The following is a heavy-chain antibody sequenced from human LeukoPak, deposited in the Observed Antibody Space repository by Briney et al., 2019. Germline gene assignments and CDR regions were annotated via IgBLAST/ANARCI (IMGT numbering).Heavy chain of an antibody. D-gene: IGHD6-19*01. J-gene: IGHJ5*02. CDR3: AKGAGPPWFDP. CDR2: IYHSGST. Sequence: PSETLSLTCTVSGGSISSYYWSWIRQPPGKGLEWIGSIYHSGSTNYNPSLKGRVTISVDTSKNQFSLNLNSVTAADTAVYYCAKGAGPPWFDPWGQGTLVTVSS. CDR1: GGSISSYY. V-gene: IGHV4-59*08.